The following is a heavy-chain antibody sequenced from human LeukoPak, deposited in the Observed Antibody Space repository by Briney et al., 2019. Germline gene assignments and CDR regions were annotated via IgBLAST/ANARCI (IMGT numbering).Heavy chain of an antibody. Sequence: GGSLRLSCAASGFTFSSYWMHWVRQAPGKGLVWVSRINSDGSSTSYADSVKGRFTISRDNAKNTLYLQMNSLRAEDTAVYYCARVPVPYDILTGYYYYYGMDVWGQGTTVTVSS. D-gene: IGHD3-9*01. V-gene: IGHV3-74*01. CDR1: GFTFSSYW. CDR3: ARVPVPYDILTGYYYYYGMDV. CDR2: INSDGSST. J-gene: IGHJ6*02.